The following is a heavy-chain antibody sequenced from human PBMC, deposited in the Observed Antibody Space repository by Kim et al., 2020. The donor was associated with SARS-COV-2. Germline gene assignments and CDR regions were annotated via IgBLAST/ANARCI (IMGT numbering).Heavy chain of an antibody. D-gene: IGHD2-15*01. V-gene: IGHV3-7*01. J-gene: IGHJ3*02. CDR2: IKQDGTTT. CDR3: AGRKISWLRWGSDGSDGSDDVRHPFDI. CDR1: GFTFRSYS. Sequence: GGSLRLSCAASGFTFRSYSMSWVRQGPGKGLEWVANIKQDGTTTYYVDSVKGRFTIFRDNAQNSLHLLMNSLRVEDTAVYYFAGRKISWLRWGSDGSDGSDDVRHPFDIWGRGNVHRLF.